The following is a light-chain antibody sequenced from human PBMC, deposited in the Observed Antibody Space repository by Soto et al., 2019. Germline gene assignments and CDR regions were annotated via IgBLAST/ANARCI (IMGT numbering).Light chain of an antibody. CDR1: QSVSTSY. V-gene: IGKV3-20*01. Sequence: IVLAQSPGTLSLSPGERATLSWRASQSVSTSYLAWYQQKPGQAPRLLIYGASSRATGIPDRFSGSGSGADFTLTISRLEPEDFEVYYCQQYGSVPLTFGGGTKVEIK. J-gene: IGKJ4*01. CDR2: GAS. CDR3: QQYGSVPLT.